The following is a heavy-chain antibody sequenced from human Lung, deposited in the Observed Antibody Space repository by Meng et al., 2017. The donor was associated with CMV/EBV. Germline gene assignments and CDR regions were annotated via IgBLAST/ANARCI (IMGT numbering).Heavy chain of an antibody. CDR1: GGSISSSNW. CDR3: ASFPPPGKQWLVTDY. D-gene: IGHD6-19*01. J-gene: IGHJ4*02. Sequence: QVQLQESGPGLVKPSGALSLTCAGSGGSISSSNWWRWVRQPPGKGLEWIGEIYHSGSTNYHPSLKSRVTISVDKSKNQFSLKLSSVTAADTAVYYCASFPPPGKQWLVTDYWGQGTLVTVSS. V-gene: IGHV4-4*02. CDR2: IYHSGST.